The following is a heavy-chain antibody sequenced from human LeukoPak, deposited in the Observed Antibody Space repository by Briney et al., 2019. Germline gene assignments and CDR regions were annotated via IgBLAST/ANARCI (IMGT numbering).Heavy chain of an antibody. CDR2: ISWNSGSI. Sequence: PGRSLRLSCAASGFTFDDYAMHWVRQAPGKGLEWVSGISWNSGSIGYADSVKGRFTISRDNAKNSLYLQMNSLRAEDTAVYYCARGVHSSSWYGFDYWGQGTLVTVSS. CDR1: GFTFDDYA. D-gene: IGHD6-13*01. CDR3: ARGVHSSSWYGFDY. J-gene: IGHJ4*02. V-gene: IGHV3-9*01.